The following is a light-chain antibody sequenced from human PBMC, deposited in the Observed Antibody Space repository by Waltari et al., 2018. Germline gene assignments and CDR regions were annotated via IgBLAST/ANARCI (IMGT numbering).Light chain of an antibody. Sequence: QSALTQPASVPGSPGQSITISCTGTDRDVGAYNFVSWYPQHQGKAPTHIIYEVRKRPPGISDRFSGAKSDNTASLTISGLQADDEAVYYCSSYTTSNAPGVFGTGTKVTVL. V-gene: IGLV2-14*01. CDR3: SSYTTSNAPGV. CDR2: EVR. CDR1: DRDVGAYNF. J-gene: IGLJ1*01.